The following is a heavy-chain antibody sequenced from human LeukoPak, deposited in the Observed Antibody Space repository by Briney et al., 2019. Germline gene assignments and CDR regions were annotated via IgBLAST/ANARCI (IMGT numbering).Heavy chain of an antibody. V-gene: IGHV3-33*04. Sequence: GGSLRLSCAASGLTFSRYGMHWVRQAPGKGLEWVAVIWSDGNKKFYTDSVKGRFTISRDNSESTLYLEMYSLRAEDTAVYYCATERSTLTTGSIDYWGQGTLVTVAS. D-gene: IGHD4-11*01. CDR3: ATERSTLTTGSIDY. J-gene: IGHJ4*02. CDR2: IWSDGNKK. CDR1: GLTFSRYG.